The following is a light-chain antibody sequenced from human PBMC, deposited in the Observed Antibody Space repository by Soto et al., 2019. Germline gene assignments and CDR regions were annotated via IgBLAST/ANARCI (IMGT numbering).Light chain of an antibody. CDR3: QQADTFPLT. J-gene: IGKJ4*01. CDR1: QGISSW. CDR2: AAS. Sequence: DIQMTQSPSSVSASVGDRVTITCRASQGISSWVAWYQQKPGKAPNLLISAASSLQSGVPSRFGGSGSGTEFTLTISNLQPEDFATYYCQQADTFPLTFGGGTKVEIK. V-gene: IGKV1-12*01.